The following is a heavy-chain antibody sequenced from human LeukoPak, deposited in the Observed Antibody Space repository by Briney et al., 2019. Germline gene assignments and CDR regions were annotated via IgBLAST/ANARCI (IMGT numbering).Heavy chain of an antibody. Sequence: SETLSLTSSVSGDSISGHHWGWVRQPPGKGLEWIGFIYYSGNTNYNPSLKSRVTISVDRSKNLFSLKLTSLTAADTAVYYCTRESSYFDSWGQGALVTVSS. J-gene: IGHJ4*02. CDR1: GDSISGHH. CDR2: IYYSGNT. V-gene: IGHV4-59*11. CDR3: TRESSYFDS.